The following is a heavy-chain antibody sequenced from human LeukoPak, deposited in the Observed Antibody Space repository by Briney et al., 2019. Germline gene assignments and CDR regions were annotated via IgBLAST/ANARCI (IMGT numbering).Heavy chain of an antibody. CDR1: GGSISSYY. CDR3: AREYYYDSSGYYYWYFDL. V-gene: IGHV4-4*07. D-gene: IGHD3-22*01. CDR2: IYTSGST. Sequence: SETLSLTCTVSGGSISSYYWSWIRQPAGKGLEWIGRIYTSGSTNYNPSLKSRVTISVDTSKNQFSLKLSSVTAADTAVYYCAREYYYDSSGYYYWYFDLWGRGTLVTVSS. J-gene: IGHJ2*01.